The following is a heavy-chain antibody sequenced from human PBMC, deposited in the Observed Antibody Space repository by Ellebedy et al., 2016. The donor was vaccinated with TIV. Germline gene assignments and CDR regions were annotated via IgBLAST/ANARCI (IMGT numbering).Heavy chain of an antibody. CDR1: GFTFSSYA. V-gene: IGHV3-23*01. CDR3: AKGRGGGSETSAPRYYFDY. Sequence: GESLKISCAASGFTFSSYAMSWVRQAPGKGLEWVSTISSTGSRTYYADSVEGRFIISRDNSKKTLYLQMNSLRAEDTAVNYCAKGRGGGSETSAPRYYFDYWGLGTLVTVSS. D-gene: IGHD3-10*01. J-gene: IGHJ4*02. CDR2: ISSTGSRT.